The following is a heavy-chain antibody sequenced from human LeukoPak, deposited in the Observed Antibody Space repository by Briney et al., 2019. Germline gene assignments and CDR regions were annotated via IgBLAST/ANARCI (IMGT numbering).Heavy chain of an antibody. CDR1: GFTFSSYA. Sequence: GGSLRLSCAAPGFTFSSYAMSWVRQAPGKGLEWVSAISGSGGSTYYADSVKGRFTISRDNSKNTLYLQMNSLRAEDTAVYHCAKSEYNTAMVLRHLDYWGQGTLVTVSS. CDR3: AKSEYNTAMVLRHLDY. D-gene: IGHD5-18*01. V-gene: IGHV3-23*01. J-gene: IGHJ4*02. CDR2: ISGSGGST.